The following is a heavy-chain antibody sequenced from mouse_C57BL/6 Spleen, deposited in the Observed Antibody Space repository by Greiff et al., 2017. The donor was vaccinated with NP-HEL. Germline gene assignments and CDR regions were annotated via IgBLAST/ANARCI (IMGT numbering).Heavy chain of an antibody. CDR3: ARLSYYSNYEYFDV. CDR2: ISSGGSYT. J-gene: IGHJ1*03. V-gene: IGHV5-6*01. D-gene: IGHD2-5*01. CDR1: GFTFSSYG. Sequence: EVQGVESGGDLVKPGGSLKLSCAASGFTFSSYGMSWVRQTPDKRLEWVATISSGGSYTYYPDSVKGRFTISRDNAKNTLYLQMSSLKSEDTAMYYCARLSYYSNYEYFDVWGTGTTVTVSS.